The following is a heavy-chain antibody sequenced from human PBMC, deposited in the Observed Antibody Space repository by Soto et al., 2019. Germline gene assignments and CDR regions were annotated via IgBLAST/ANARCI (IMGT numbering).Heavy chain of an antibody. CDR1: GGSISSSSYY. V-gene: IGHV4-39*01. Sequence: SETLSLTCTVSGGSISSSSYYWGWIRQPPGKGLEWIGSIYYSGSTYYNPSLKSRVTISVDTSKNQFSLKLSSVTAADTAVYYCASDSSGWGHSFDIWGQGTMVTVSS. J-gene: IGHJ3*02. D-gene: IGHD6-19*01. CDR3: ASDSSGWGHSFDI. CDR2: IYYSGST.